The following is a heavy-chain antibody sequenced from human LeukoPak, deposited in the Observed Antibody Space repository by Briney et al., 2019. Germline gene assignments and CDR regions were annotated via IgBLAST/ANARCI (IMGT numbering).Heavy chain of an antibody. D-gene: IGHD2-2*01. CDR3: AADPFMPSKGGNYYYYYYMDV. J-gene: IGHJ6*03. Sequence: SVKVSCKASGFTFTSSAVQWVRQARGQRLEWIGWIVVGSGNTNYAQKFQERVTITRDMSTSTAYMELSSLRSEDTAVYYCAADPFMPSKGGNYYYYYYMDVWGKGTTVTVSS. CDR1: GFTFTSSA. V-gene: IGHV1-58*01. CDR2: IVVGSGNT.